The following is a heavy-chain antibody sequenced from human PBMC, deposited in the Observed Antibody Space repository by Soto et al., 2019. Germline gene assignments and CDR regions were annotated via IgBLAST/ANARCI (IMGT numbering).Heavy chain of an antibody. Sequence: SETLSLTCTVSGGSISSSSYYWGWIRQPPGKGLEWIGNVYYGGSTYYNPSLKSRVTISVETSKSQFSLKLSSVTAADTAVYYCAGGDYYHSSGYYFYYYTMDVWGQGTTVTVSS. CDR2: VYYGGST. CDR3: AGGDYYHSSGYYFYYYTMDV. V-gene: IGHV4-39*01. D-gene: IGHD3-22*01. CDR1: GGSISSSSYY. J-gene: IGHJ6*02.